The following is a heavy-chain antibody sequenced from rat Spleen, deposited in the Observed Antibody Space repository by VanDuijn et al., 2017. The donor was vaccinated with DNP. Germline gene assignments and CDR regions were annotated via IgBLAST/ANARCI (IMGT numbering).Heavy chain of an antibody. Sequence: QVQLKESGPGLVQPSQTLSLTCTVSGFSLTRNSVHSVRQPPGKGLEWMVTIWSNGGTDYNLGIKSRLSISRDTSKSQVFLKMNSLQSEDTAMYFCARNEGELHFDYWGQGVMVTVSS. CDR2: IWSNGGT. D-gene: IGHD1-11*01. CDR1: GFSLTRNS. V-gene: IGHV2-47*01. J-gene: IGHJ2*01. CDR3: ARNEGELHFDY.